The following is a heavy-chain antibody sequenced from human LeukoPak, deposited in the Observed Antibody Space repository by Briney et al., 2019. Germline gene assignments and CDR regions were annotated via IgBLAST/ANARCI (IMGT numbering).Heavy chain of an antibody. Sequence: ASVKVSCKASGYTFTSYDINWVRQASGQGLEWMGWTNPNSGDTGYVQKFQGRVTMTRDTSISTAYMELSSLRSEDTAVYYCARGDWWNWGQGTLVTVSS. V-gene: IGHV1-8*01. CDR3: ARGDWWN. J-gene: IGHJ4*02. CDR2: TNPNSGDT. CDR1: GYTFTSYD. D-gene: IGHD2-8*02.